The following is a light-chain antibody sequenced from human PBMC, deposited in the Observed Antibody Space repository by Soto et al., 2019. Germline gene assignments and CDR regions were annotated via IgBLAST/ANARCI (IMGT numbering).Light chain of an antibody. V-gene: IGKV1-5*01. CDR2: DAS. J-gene: IGKJ1*01. CDR1: QSISSW. CDR3: QQYNSYSPET. Sequence: DIQMTQSPSTLSASVGDRVTITCRASQSISSWLAWYQQKPGKAPKLLIYDASSLESGVSSRFSGSGSGTEFTLTISSLQPDDFATYYCQQYNSYSPETFCQGTKVDIK.